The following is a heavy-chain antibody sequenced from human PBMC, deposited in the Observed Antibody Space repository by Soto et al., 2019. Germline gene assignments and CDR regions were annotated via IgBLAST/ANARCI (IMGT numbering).Heavy chain of an antibody. D-gene: IGHD2-2*01. V-gene: IGHV3-23*01. CDR3: AKDPSYCSSTSCYWFDP. Sequence: PGGSLRLSCAASGFTFSSYAMSWVRQAPGKGLEWVSAISGSGGSTYYADSVKGRFTISRDNSKNTLYLQMNSLRAEDTAVYYCAKDPSYCSSTSCYWFDPWGQGTLVTVSS. J-gene: IGHJ5*02. CDR1: GFTFSSYA. CDR2: ISGSGGST.